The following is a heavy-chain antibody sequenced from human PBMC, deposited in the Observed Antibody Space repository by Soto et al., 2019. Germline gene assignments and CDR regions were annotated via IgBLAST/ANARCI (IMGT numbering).Heavy chain of an antibody. J-gene: IGHJ4*02. V-gene: IGHV3-15*01. CDR1: GFNLSHPW. CDR3: TTGIYYDLLTGYHDVDY. Sequence: GGSLRLSCAASGFNLSHPWMTWVRQAAGKGLEWVGRIKSETDGGTADYAAPVKGRITISRDDSKNTVYLQMNSLKTEDTAVYYCTTGIYYDLLTGYHDVDYWGQGTLVTVPS. CDR2: IKSETDGGTA. D-gene: IGHD3-9*01.